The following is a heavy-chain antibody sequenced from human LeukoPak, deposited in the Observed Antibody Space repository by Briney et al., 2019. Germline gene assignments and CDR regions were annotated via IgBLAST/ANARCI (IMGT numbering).Heavy chain of an antibody. Sequence: GSLRLSCAASGFTFSGYAMHWVRQAPAKGLEYVSAITNNGGSTYYADSVKGRFTISRDNSKNTLYLQMDSLRAEDLAVYYCARVSVVKTYDYWGQGTLVTVSS. CDR2: ITNNGGST. J-gene: IGHJ4*02. V-gene: IGHV3-64*02. D-gene: IGHD4-23*01. CDR3: ARVSVVKTYDY. CDR1: GFTFSGYA.